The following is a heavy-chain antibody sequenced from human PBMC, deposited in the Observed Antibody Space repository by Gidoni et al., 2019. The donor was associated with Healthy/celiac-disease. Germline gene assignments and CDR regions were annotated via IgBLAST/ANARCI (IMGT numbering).Heavy chain of an antibody. J-gene: IGHJ4*02. D-gene: IGHD3-10*01. Sequence: QVQLVQSGAEVQKPGASVKVSCKASGYTFTSYAMHWVRQAPGQRLEWMGWINAGNGNTKYSQKFQGRVTITRDTSASTAYMELSSLRSEDTAVYYCARGDGFGEYYFDYWGQGTLVTVSS. CDR1: GYTFTSYA. V-gene: IGHV1-3*01. CDR3: ARGDGFGEYYFDY. CDR2: INAGNGNT.